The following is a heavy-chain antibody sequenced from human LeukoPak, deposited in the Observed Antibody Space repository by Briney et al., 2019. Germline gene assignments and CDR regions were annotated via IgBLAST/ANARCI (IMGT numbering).Heavy chain of an antibody. CDR3: ARHGGLYYYYMDV. CDR1: SGSVSSSSYY. CDR2: IYYSGST. V-gene: IGHV4-39*07. Sequence: PSETLSLTCTVSSGSVSSSSYYWGWIRQPPGKGLEWIGNIYYSGSTYYNPSLKSRVTISVDTSKNQFSLKLSSVTAADTAVYYCARHGGLYYYYMDVWGKGTTVTVSS. J-gene: IGHJ6*03. D-gene: IGHD3-16*02.